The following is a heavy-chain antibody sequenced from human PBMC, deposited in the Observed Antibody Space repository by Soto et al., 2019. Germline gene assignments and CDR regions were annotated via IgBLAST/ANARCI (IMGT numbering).Heavy chain of an antibody. CDR3: AASGGSGSYYIDY. J-gene: IGHJ4*02. D-gene: IGHD3-10*01. CDR2: IVVGSGNT. V-gene: IGHV1-58*02. CDR1: GFTFTSSA. Sequence: GASVKVSCKASGFTFTSSAIQWVRQARGQRLEWIGWIVVGSGNTNYAQKFQERVTITRDMSTSTAYMELSSLRSEDTAVYYCAASGGSGSYYIDYWGQGTLVTVSS.